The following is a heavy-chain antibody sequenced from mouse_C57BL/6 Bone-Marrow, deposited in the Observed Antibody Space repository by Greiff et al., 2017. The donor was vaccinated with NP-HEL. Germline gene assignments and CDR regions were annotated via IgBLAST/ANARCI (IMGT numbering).Heavy chain of an antibody. CDR2: IHPNSGST. J-gene: IGHJ4*01. D-gene: IGHD1-1*01. CDR3: ASIFVTTVVATDYYAMDY. Sequence: QVQLKQPGAELVKPGASVKLSCKASGYTFTSYWMHWVKQRPGQGLEWIGMIHPNSGSTNYNEKFKSKATLTVDKSSSTAYMQLSSLTSEDSAVYYCASIFVTTVVATDYYAMDYWGQGTSVTVSS. CDR1: GYTFTSYW. V-gene: IGHV1-64*01.